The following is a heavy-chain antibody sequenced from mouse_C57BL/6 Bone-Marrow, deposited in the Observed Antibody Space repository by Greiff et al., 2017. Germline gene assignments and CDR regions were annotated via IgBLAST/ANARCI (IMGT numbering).Heavy chain of an antibody. J-gene: IGHJ2*01. D-gene: IGHD2-3*01. CDR3: ARWLLPYYFDY. CDR1: GYAFSSSW. Sequence: LVESGASVKISCKASGYAFSSSWMNWVKQRPGKGLEWIGRIYPGDGDTNYNGKFKGKATLTADKSSSTAYMQLRSLTSEDSAVYFCARWLLPYYFDYWGQGTTLTVSS. V-gene: IGHV1-82*01. CDR2: IYPGDGDT.